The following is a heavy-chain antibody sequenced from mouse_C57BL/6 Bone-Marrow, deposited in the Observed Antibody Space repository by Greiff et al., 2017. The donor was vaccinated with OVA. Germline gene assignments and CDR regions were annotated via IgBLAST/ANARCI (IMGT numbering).Heavy chain of an antibody. Sequence: VQLQQPGAELVKPGASVKLSCKASGYTFTSYWMHWVKQRPGQGLEWIGMIHPNSGSTNYNEKFKSKATLTVDKSSSTAYMQLSSLTSEDSAVYYCARRWLPLYAMDYWGQGTSVTVSS. CDR1: GYTFTSYW. D-gene: IGHD2-3*01. J-gene: IGHJ4*01. CDR2: IHPNSGST. CDR3: ARRWLPLYAMDY. V-gene: IGHV1-64*01.